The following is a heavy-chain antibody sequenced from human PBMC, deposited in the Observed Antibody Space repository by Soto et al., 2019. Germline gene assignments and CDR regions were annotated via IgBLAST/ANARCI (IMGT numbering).Heavy chain of an antibody. V-gene: IGHV4-34*01. D-gene: IGHD3-9*01. J-gene: IGHJ4*01. CDR1: DESFSGYY. CDR3: ATRRYFDWPRGD. CDR2: INHSGST. Sequence: QVQLQQWGAGLLTPPETLSITCAVYDESFSGYYWSWIRKPPGKGLEWMGAINHSGSTNYSPSLRSRVTISVGTARHQSSLKLSSVTAADTAVYYCATRRYFDWPRGDWGRGTLVTVYS.